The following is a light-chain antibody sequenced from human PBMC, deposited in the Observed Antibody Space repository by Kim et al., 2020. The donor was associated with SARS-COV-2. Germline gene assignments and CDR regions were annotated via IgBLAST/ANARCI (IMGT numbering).Light chain of an antibody. J-gene: IGKJ4*01. Sequence: ATINCKSSQSLLYSSNNKNYLAWYQQKPGQPPKLLIYWASTRESGVPDRFSGSGSGTDFTLTISSLQAEDVAVYYCQQYYGIPLTFGGGTKVDIK. CDR3: QQYYGIPLT. CDR2: WAS. V-gene: IGKV4-1*01. CDR1: QSLLYSSNNKNY.